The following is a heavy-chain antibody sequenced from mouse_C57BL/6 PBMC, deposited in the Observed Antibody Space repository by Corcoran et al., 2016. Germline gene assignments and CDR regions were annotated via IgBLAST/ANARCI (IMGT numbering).Heavy chain of an antibody. D-gene: IGHD1-1*01. Sequence: QVQLQQSGAELVKPGASVKISSKASGYAFSSYWMNWVKQRPGKGLEWIGQIYPGDGDTNYNGKFKGKATLTADKSSSTAYMQLSSLTSEDSAVYFCARGGSSPLYAMDYWGQGTSVTVSS. CDR3: ARGGSSPLYAMDY. V-gene: IGHV1-80*01. CDR2: IYPGDGDT. J-gene: IGHJ4*01. CDR1: GYAFSSYW.